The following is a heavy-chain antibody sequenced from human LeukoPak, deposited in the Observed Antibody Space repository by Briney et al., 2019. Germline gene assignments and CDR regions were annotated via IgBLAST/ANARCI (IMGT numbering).Heavy chain of an antibody. J-gene: IGHJ4*02. Sequence: PGGSLRLSCAASGFTFSSYWMSWVRQAPGKGLEWVANIKQDGSEKYYVDSGKGRFTISRDNAKNSLYLQMNSLRAEDTAVYYCARELPYYYDSSGYYYRYYFDYWGQGTLVTVSS. CDR1: GFTFSSYW. CDR3: ARELPYYYDSSGYYYRYYFDY. D-gene: IGHD3-22*01. V-gene: IGHV3-7*01. CDR2: IKQDGSEK.